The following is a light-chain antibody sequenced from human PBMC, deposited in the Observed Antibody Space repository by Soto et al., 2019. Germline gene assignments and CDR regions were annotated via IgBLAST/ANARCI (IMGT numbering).Light chain of an antibody. CDR2: DAS. CDR1: QSLSSW. J-gene: IGKJ1*01. CDR3: QQYRTFPGT. V-gene: IGKV1-5*01. Sequence: DIQMTQSPSTLSASVGDRVTITCRASQSLSSWLAWYQQKPGKAPNLLIYDASNVESGVPSRFSGSGSGTEFTLIISSLQPDDVATYYCQQYRTFPGTFGQGTKVEIK.